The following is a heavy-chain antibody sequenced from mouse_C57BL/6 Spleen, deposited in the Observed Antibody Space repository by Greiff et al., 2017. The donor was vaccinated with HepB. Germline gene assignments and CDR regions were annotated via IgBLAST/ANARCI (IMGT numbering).Heavy chain of an antibody. J-gene: IGHJ2*01. CDR2: IHPNSGST. V-gene: IGHV1-64*01. CDR1: GYTFTSYW. CDR3: AREGGDYDGGYYFDY. Sequence: QVQLKQPGAELVKPGASVKLSCKASGYTFTSYWMHWVKQRPGQGLEWIGMIHPNSGSTNYNEKFKSKATLTVDKSSSTAYMQLSSLTSEDSAVYYCAREGGDYDGGYYFDYWGQGTTLTVSS. D-gene: IGHD2-4*01.